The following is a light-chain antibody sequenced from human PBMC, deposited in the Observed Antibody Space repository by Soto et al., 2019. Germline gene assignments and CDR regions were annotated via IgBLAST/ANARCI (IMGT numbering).Light chain of an antibody. Sequence: QSVLTRPRSVSGSPGQSVTISCTGTSSDVGGYIYVSWYQQHPGKAPKLMMFDVSKRPSGVPDRFSGSKSDNTASLTISGLQTEDEADYFCCSYAGNYTYVFGTGTKVTVL. CDR2: DVS. V-gene: IGLV2-11*01. CDR3: CSYAGNYTYV. J-gene: IGLJ1*01. CDR1: SSDVGGYIY.